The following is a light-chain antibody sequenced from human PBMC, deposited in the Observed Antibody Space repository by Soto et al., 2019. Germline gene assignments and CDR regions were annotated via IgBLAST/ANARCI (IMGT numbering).Light chain of an antibody. Sequence: EIVLTQSPATLSLSPGERATLSCRASQSVSSDLAWYQQKPGQAPRLLIYDASNRATGIPARFSGSGSGTDFTLTISSLEPEDFAVYYCQQRSNWPSWTFGQGTQVEIK. CDR3: QQRSNWPSWT. CDR1: QSVSSD. V-gene: IGKV3-11*01. CDR2: DAS. J-gene: IGKJ1*01.